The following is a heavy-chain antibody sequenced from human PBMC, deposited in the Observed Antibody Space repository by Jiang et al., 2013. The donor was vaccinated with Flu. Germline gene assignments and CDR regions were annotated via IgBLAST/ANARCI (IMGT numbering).Heavy chain of an antibody. J-gene: IGHJ2*01. CDR1: GGSVGSSSYS. V-gene: IGHV4-39*07. CDR3: ARRPNTWYFDL. CDR2: IYYSGNT. Sequence: SLTCTVSGGSVGSSSYSWGWIRQPPGKGLEWIGSIYYSGNTHYNASLKSRVTISLDTSKNQFSLKLSSVTAADTAIYYCARRPNTWYFDLWGRGTLVIVSS. D-gene: IGHD2/OR15-2a*01.